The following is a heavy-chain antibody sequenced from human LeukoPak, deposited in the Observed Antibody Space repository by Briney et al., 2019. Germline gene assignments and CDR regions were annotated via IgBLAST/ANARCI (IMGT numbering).Heavy chain of an antibody. CDR1: GGSISSYY. D-gene: IGHD5-24*01. J-gene: IGHJ3*02. Sequence: NPSETLSLTCTVSGGSISSYYWSWIRQPPGKGLEWIGYIYYSGSTNYNPSLKSRVTISVDTSKNQFSLKLSSVTAADTAVYYCARARWLHEQDAFDIWGQGTMVTVSS. V-gene: IGHV4-59*01. CDR3: ARARWLHEQDAFDI. CDR2: IYYSGST.